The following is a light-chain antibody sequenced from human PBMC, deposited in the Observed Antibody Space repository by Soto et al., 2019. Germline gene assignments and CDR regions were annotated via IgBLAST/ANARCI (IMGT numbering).Light chain of an antibody. J-gene: IGLJ1*01. V-gene: IGLV1-40*01. CDR3: QSYDNSLSAYV. CDR1: SSDIGAGSE. CDR2: GST. Sequence: QSVLTQPPSLSGAPGQRVTISCTGSSSDIGAGSEVHWYQQLPGTAPKLLIFGSTNRPSGVPDRFSGSKSATSASRAITGLQAEDEADYYCQSYDNSLSAYVFGTGTKLTVL.